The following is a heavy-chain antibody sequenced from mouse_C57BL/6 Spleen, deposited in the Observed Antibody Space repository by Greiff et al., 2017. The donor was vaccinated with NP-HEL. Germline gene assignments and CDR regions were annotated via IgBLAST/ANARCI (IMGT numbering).Heavy chain of an antibody. CDR3: ARRGLGTVVAHPAY. CDR1: GYTFTSYT. V-gene: IGHV1-4*01. D-gene: IGHD1-1*01. CDR2: INPSSGYT. Sequence: QVQLKQSGAELARPGASVRMSCKASGYTFTSYTMHWVKQRPGQGLEWIGYINPSSGYTKYNQKFKDKATLTADKSSSTAYMQLSSLTSEDSAVYYCARRGLGTVVAHPAYWGQGSLVTVSA. J-gene: IGHJ3*01.